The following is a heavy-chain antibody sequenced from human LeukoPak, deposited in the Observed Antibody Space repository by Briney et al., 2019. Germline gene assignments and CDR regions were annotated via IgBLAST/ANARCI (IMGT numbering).Heavy chain of an antibody. J-gene: IGHJ4*02. CDR2: IYHSGST. V-gene: IGHV4-38-2*02. Sequence: SETLSLTCTVSGYSISSGYYWGWIRQPPGKGLEWIGSIYHSGSTYYNPSLKSRVTISVDTSKNQFSLKLSSVTAADTAVYYCARRGEWELSYFDYWGQGTLVTVSS. CDR1: GYSISSGYY. CDR3: ARRGEWELSYFDY. D-gene: IGHD1-26*01.